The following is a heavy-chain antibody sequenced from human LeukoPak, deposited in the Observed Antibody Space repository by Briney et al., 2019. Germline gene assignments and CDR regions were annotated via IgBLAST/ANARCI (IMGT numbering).Heavy chain of an antibody. D-gene: IGHD6-6*01. CDR2: IIPIFGTA. CDR3: ARELVYSSYGPL. J-gene: IGHJ4*02. CDR1: GGTFSSYA. V-gene: IGHV1-69*05. Sequence: ASVKVSCKASGGTFSSYAISWVRQAPGQGLEWMGGIIPIFGTANYAQKFQGRVTITTDESTSTAYMELSSLRSEDTAVYYCARELVYSSYGPLWGQGTLVTVSS.